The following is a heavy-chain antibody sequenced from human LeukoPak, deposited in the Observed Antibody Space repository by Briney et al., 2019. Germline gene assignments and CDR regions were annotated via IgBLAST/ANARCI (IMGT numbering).Heavy chain of an antibody. V-gene: IGHV1-2*04. CDR2: INPNSGGT. Sequence: ASVTVSCKASGYTFTGYYMHWVRQAPGQGLEWMGWINPNSGGTNYAQKFQGWVTMTRDTSISTAYMELSRLRSDDTAVYYCARATTVVTPGFDYWGQGTLVTVSS. CDR3: ARATTVVTPGFDY. CDR1: GYTFTGYY. D-gene: IGHD4-23*01. J-gene: IGHJ4*02.